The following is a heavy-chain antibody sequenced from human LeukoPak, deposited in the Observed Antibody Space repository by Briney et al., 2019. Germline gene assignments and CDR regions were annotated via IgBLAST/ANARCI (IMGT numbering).Heavy chain of an antibody. V-gene: IGHV3-23*01. D-gene: IGHD3-10*01. CDR3: AKGNIWFGEKYGMDV. CDR1: GFTFSTYA. CDR2: ISDSGGST. J-gene: IGHJ6*02. Sequence: GASLRLSCAASGFTFSTYAMSWVRQAPGKGLEWVSGISDSGGSTYYADSVKGRSTISRDNSKNTLYLQMNSLRAEDTAVYYCAKGNIWFGEKYGMDVWGQGTTVTVSS.